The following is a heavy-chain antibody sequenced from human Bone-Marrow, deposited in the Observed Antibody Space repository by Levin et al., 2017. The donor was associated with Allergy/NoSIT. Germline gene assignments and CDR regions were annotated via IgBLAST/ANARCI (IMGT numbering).Heavy chain of an antibody. D-gene: IGHD6-13*01. J-gene: IGHJ5*02. V-gene: IGHV3-74*01. CDR1: GFTFSSYW. Sequence: GESLKISCAASGFTFSSYWMHWVRQAPGKGLVWVSRINSDGSSTSYADSVKGRFTISRDNAKNTLYLQMNSLRAEDTAVYYCAREYSSSSNWFDPWGQGTLVTVSS. CDR2: INSDGSST. CDR3: AREYSSSSNWFDP.